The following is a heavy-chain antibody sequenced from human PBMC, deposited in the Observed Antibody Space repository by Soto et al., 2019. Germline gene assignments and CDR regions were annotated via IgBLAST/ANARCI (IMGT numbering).Heavy chain of an antibody. V-gene: IGHV3-23*01. CDR1: GITFTSYA. D-gene: IGHD2-15*01. Sequence: EVQLLESGGGLVQPGGSLRLSCAASGITFTSYAMSWVRQAPGKGLEWVSGISGTGVSTYYADSVKGRFTISRDNSKNTLYLQMNSLRADDTAVYYCAKERTVVVVAAADYWGQGTLVTVSS. CDR3: AKERTVVVVAAADY. CDR2: ISGTGVST. J-gene: IGHJ4*02.